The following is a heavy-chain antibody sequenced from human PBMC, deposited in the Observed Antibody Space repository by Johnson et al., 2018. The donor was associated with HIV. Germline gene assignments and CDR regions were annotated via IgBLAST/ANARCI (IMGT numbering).Heavy chain of an antibody. J-gene: IGHJ3*02. Sequence: VQLVESGGGLVQPGGSLRLSCAASGFTFSSYWMHWVRQAPGKGLVWVSRINTDGSSPRSADSMKGQFTISRDHAKNTLYLQMNSLRAGDTAVYYCARGRWLQNDAFDIWGQGTMVTVSS. V-gene: IGHV3/OR16-13*01. CDR3: ARGRWLQNDAFDI. CDR1: GFTFSSYW. CDR2: INTDGSSP. D-gene: IGHD5-24*01.